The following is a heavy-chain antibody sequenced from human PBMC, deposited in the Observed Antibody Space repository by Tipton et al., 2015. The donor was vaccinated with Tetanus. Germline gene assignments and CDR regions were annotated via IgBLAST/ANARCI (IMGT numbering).Heavy chain of an antibody. D-gene: IGHD6-19*01. V-gene: IGHV3-7*01. CDR3: TRVRYSSGWYPSDY. CDR2: IKQDGSET. CDR1: GFTFSGYW. Sequence: GSLRLSCAASGFTFSGYWMSWVRQAPGKGLEWVANIKQDGSETYHVDSVKGRFTISRGNAKNSLYLQMNSLKAEDSAVYYCTRVRYSSGWYPSDYWGQGTLVTVSS. J-gene: IGHJ4*02.